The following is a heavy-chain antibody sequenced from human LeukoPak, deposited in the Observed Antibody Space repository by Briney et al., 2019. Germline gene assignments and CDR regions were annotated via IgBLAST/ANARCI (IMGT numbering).Heavy chain of an antibody. CDR2: INTNTGNP. CDR3: AREPLALDY. CDR1: GYTFTKNG. J-gene: IGHJ4*02. Sequence: GASVKVSCKASGYTFTKNGMNWARQAPGQGLEWMGWINTNTGNPTYAQGFTGRFVFSLDTSVSTAYLQISSLKAEDTAVYYCAREPLALDYWGQGTLVTVSS. V-gene: IGHV7-4-1*02.